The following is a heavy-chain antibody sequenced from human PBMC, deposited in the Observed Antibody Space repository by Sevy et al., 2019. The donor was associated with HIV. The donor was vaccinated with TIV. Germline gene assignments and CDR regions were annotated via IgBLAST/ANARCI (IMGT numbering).Heavy chain of an antibody. J-gene: IGHJ6*02. V-gene: IGHV3-33*01. CDR1: GFIFSDYG. D-gene: IGHD5-18*01. Sequence: GGSLRLSCAASGFIFSDYGMHWVRQVPGKGLEWVAVIWYDGSNKFYGDSVKGRFTISRDNSKNTLYLQMNSLRAEDTAVYYCARGDGYSYYYYGMDVWGQGTTVTVSS. CDR3: ARGDGYSYYYYGMDV. CDR2: IWYDGSNK.